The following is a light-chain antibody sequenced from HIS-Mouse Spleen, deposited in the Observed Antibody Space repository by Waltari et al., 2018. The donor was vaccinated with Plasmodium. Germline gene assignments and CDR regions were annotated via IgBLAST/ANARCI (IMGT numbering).Light chain of an antibody. CDR1: AFPKNY. CDR2: EDS. Sequence: YDLHTPPSVSLSPGKTARTTASGVAFPKNYAFWDQQKSGQAPGLVIYEDSKRPSGIPERFSGSSSGTMATLTISGAQVEDEADYYCYSTDSSGNHRVFGGGTKLTVL. V-gene: IGLV3-10*01. CDR3: YSTDSSGNHRV. J-gene: IGLJ3*02.